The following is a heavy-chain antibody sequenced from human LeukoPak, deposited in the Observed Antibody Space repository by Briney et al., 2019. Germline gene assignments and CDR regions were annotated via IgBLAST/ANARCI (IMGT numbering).Heavy chain of an antibody. V-gene: IGHV1-69*13. CDR2: IIPIFGTA. J-gene: IGHJ4*02. Sequence: SVKVSCTASGGTFSSYASSWVRQAPGQGLEWMGGIIPIFGTANYAQKFQGRVTITADESTSTAYMELSSLRSEVTAVYYCARGRGVPVFDYWGQGTLVTVSS. D-gene: IGHD2-8*01. CDR1: GGTFSSYA. CDR3: ARGRGVPVFDY.